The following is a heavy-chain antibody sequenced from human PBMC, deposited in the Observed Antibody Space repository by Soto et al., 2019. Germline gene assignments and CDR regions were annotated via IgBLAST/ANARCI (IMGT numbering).Heavy chain of an antibody. V-gene: IGHV4-31*03. CDR1: GGSISSGGHY. CDR2: IYYTGTT. CDR3: AREDETSNYFDY. Sequence: QVQLQESGPGLVKPSQALSLICTVSGGSISSGGHYWSWIRQHPGKGLEWIGYIYYTGTTYYNPSLWSRLTISVDSSRNQFSLRLSSVTAADTAVYYCAREDETSNYFDYWGQGTLVTVSS. J-gene: IGHJ4*02. D-gene: IGHD2-2*01.